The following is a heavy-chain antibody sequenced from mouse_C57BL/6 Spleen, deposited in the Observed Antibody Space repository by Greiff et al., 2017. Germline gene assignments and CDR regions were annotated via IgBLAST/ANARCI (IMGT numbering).Heavy chain of an antibody. CDR3: ARGDSSGSFAY. D-gene: IGHD3-2*02. J-gene: IGHJ3*01. V-gene: IGHV1-62-3*01. CDR1: GYTFTSSW. Sequence: VQLHHPGAELVKPGASVKLSSKASGYTFTSSWMHGVKQGPGRGLEWIGRIDPNSGGTRYNEKFKSKATLPVEKPSSTAYMQLSSLTSEDSAVYYCARGDSSGSFAYWGQGTLVTVSA. CDR2: IDPNSGGT.